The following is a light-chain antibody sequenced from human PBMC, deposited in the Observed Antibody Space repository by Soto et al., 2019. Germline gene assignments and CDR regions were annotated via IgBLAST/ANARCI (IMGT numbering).Light chain of an antibody. V-gene: IGKV3-20*01. CDR1: QIIGSIY. Sequence: EIVLTQSPGTLSLSPGGRATLSCRTSQIIGSIYLAWYQQKPGQAPRLLIYGASSRATGIPDRFSGGGSGTDFTLYISRLEPEDSAVYFCQQYDGPPWTFGRGTRLEI. CDR3: QQYDGPPWT. J-gene: IGKJ1*01. CDR2: GAS.